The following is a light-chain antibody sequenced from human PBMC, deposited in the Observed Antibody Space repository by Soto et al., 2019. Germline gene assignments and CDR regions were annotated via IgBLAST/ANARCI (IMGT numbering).Light chain of an antibody. CDR3: QQHGSSPPWT. J-gene: IGKJ1*01. CDR2: GAS. CDR1: QSVSSSY. V-gene: IGKV3-20*01. Sequence: EIVLTQSPGTLSLSPGERATLSCRASQSVSSSYLAWYQQKPGQAPRLLIYGASSRAAGIPDRFSGSGSGTDFTLTISRLEPEDFAVYYCQQHGSSPPWTFGQGNKGELK.